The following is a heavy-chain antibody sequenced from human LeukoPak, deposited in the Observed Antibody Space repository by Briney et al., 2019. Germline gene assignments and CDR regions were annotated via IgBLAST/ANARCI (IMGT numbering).Heavy chain of an antibody. Sequence: PGRSLRLSCAASGFTFDDYAMHWVRQAPGKGLEWVSGISWNGGSIGYADSVKGRFTISRDNAKNSLYLQMNSLRAEDTALYYCAKGYGGYWGQGTLVTVSS. CDR3: AKGYGGY. CDR1: GFTFDDYA. CDR2: ISWNGGSI. V-gene: IGHV3-9*01. D-gene: IGHD3-10*01. J-gene: IGHJ4*02.